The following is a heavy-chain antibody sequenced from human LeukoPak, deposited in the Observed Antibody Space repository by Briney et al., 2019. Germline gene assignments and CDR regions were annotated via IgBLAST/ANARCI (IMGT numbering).Heavy chain of an antibody. V-gene: IGHV1-2*02. Sequence: GASVKVSCKASGYTFTGYYIHWVRQAPGQGLEWMGWINPNSGGTNYAQKFQGRVTMTRDTSISTAYMEMSSLRSDDTAVYYCASGTAAAGTSAYFDYWGQGTLVTVSS. J-gene: IGHJ4*02. D-gene: IGHD6-13*01. CDR3: ASGTAAAGTSAYFDY. CDR1: GYTFTGYY. CDR2: INPNSGGT.